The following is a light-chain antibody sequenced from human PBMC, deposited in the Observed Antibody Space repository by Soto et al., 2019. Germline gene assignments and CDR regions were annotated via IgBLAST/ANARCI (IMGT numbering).Light chain of an antibody. Sequence: DTQMTQSPSTLSATVGDRVTITCRASQSISTWLAWYQQKPGKAPKLLIYDASSLEVGVPSRFSGSGSRKEFTLTISSLQPDDYGTYYCQQYYDFRTFGQGTKVDIK. CDR1: QSISTW. V-gene: IGKV1-5*01. CDR2: DAS. J-gene: IGKJ1*01. CDR3: QQYYDFRT.